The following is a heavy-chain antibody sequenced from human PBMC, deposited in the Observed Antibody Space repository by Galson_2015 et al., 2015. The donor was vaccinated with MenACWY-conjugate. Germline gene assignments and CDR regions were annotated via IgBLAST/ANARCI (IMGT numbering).Heavy chain of an antibody. J-gene: IGHJ5*02. V-gene: IGHV3-23*01. CDR3: AQGAGSRWFDP. CDR1: GLTFSSYA. Sequence: SLRISCAASGLTFSSYAMSWVRQAPGTGLEWVSSISTTGGTTYYADSVKGRFTISRDNSKNTLYLQMNSLRAGDPAVYYCAQGAGSRWFDPWGQGTLVIVSS. CDR2: ISTTGGTT. D-gene: IGHD3-10*01.